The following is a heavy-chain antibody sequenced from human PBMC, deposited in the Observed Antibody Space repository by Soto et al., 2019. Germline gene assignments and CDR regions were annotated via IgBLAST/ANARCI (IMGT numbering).Heavy chain of an antibody. V-gene: IGHV1-18*01. D-gene: IGHD5-12*01. Sequence: QVQLVQSGAEVKKPGASVKVSCKASGYTFTSYGINWVRQAPGQGLEWMGWISANNGKTHYAQKLQSRVTMTTDTSTSTAYMELRSLRSDDTSVYYCARVQSGYDFAYWGQGTLVTVSS. CDR3: ARVQSGYDFAY. CDR2: ISANNGKT. J-gene: IGHJ4*02. CDR1: GYTFTSYG.